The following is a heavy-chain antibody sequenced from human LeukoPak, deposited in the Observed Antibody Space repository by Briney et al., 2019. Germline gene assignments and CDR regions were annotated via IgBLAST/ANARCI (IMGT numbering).Heavy chain of an antibody. Sequence: SQTLSLTCTVSGGSISSGGYYWSWIRQHPGKGLEWIGYIYYSGSTYYNPSLKSRVTISVDTPKNQFSLKLSSVTAADTAVYYCARSSTYYYDSSGDNWFDPWGQGTLVTVSS. CDR1: GGSISSGGYY. V-gene: IGHV4-31*03. D-gene: IGHD3-22*01. J-gene: IGHJ5*02. CDR3: ARSSTYYYDSSGDNWFDP. CDR2: IYYSGST.